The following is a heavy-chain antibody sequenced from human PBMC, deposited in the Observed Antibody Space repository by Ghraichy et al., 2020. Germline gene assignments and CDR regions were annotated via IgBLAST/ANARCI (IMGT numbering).Heavy chain of an antibody. CDR3: VKGGGSGFWHYGLDV. CDR2: ISGDGYTT. D-gene: IGHD3-3*01. Sequence: GGSLRLSCAASGFIFDNHAMHWVRQVPGRGLEWVCLISGDGYTTDYTDSVRGRFTISRDNSRNSLYLQMNSLRTEDTALYYCVKGGGSGFWHYGLDVWGQGTTVTVSS. V-gene: IGHV3-43*02. CDR1: GFIFDNHA. J-gene: IGHJ6*02.